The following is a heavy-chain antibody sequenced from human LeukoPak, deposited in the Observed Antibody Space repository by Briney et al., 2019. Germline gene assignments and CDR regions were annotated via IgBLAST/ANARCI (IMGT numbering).Heavy chain of an antibody. D-gene: IGHD3-3*01. V-gene: IGHV1-2*02. J-gene: IGHJ6*02. CDR3: ARTFESTYYDFWSGYSDYGMDV. CDR2: INPNSGGT. Sequence: ASVKVSCKASGYTFTGYYMHWVRQAPGQGLEWMGWINPNSGGTNYAQKFQGRVTMTRDTSISTAYMELSRLRSDDTAVYYCARTFESTYYDFWSGYSDYGMDVWGQGTTVTVSS. CDR1: GYTFTGYY.